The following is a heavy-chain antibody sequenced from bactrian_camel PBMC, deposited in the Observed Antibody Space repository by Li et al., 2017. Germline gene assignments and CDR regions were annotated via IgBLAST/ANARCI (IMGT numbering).Heavy chain of an antibody. D-gene: IGHD7*01. Sequence: HVQLVESGGGSVEVGGSLRPSCVASAHSFSLRCMRWFRQAPGKEREGVATITTGTGNTDYADSVKGRFTISQDGAENTVYLQMNSLKPEDTGMYYCAAIRPGGNCGSLGDFGYWGQGTQVTV. J-gene: IGHJ6*01. CDR2: ITTGTGNT. V-gene: IGHV3S68*01. CDR1: AHSFSLRC. CDR3: AAIRPGGNCGSLGDFGY.